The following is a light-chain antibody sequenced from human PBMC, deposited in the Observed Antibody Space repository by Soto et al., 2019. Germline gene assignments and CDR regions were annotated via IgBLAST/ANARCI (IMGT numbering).Light chain of an antibody. CDR2: KAS. Sequence: DIQMTQSPSTLSASVGDRVTITCRDSQSISSWLAWYQQKPGKAPKLLIYKASSLESGVPSRFSGSGSGTEFTLTISILQPDDFATYYCLQYNSYPITFGLGTRLEIK. CDR3: LQYNSYPIT. J-gene: IGKJ5*01. V-gene: IGKV1-5*03. CDR1: QSISSW.